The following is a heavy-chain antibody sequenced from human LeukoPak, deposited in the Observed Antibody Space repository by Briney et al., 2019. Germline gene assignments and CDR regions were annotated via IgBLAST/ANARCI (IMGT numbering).Heavy chain of an antibody. CDR3: AKDVSWNWFDP. Sequence: GGSLRLSCAASGFTFSTYAMHGVRQAPGKGLEWVAVISYDGSNKYYADSVKGRFTISGDNSKNTLYLQMNTLRAEDTAVYYCAKDVSWNWFDPWGQGTLVTVSS. CDR2: ISYDGSNK. V-gene: IGHV3-30*18. J-gene: IGHJ5*02. CDR1: GFTFSTYA.